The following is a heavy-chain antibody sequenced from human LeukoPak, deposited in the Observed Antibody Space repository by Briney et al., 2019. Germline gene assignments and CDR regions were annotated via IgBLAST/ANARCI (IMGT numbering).Heavy chain of an antibody. CDR3: ARPGGGPTAGSYYYYMDV. Sequence: PGGSLRLSCVASGFTFTSSAMSWVRQAPGKGLEWVSAIRGSGGSTYYADSVKGRFTISRDNAKNSLFLQMNSLRAEDTAVYFCARPGGGPTAGSYYYYMDVWGKGTTVTVSS. D-gene: IGHD6-13*01. J-gene: IGHJ6*03. CDR2: IRGSGGST. V-gene: IGHV3-23*01. CDR1: GFTFTSSA.